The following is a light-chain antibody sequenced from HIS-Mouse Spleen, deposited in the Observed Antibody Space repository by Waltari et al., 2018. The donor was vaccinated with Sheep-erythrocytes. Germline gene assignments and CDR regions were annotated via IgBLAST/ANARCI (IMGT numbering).Light chain of an antibody. CDR2: DVS. V-gene: IGLV2-11*01. CDR3: CSYAGSYNYV. CDR1: SSDVGGYNY. Sequence: QSALTQPRSVSGSPGQSVTLPCTGTSSDVGGYNYVSWYQPHPGKAPKLMIYDVSKRPSGVPDRFSGSKSGNTAPLTISGLQAEDEADYYCCSYAGSYNYVFGTGTKVTVL. J-gene: IGLJ1*01.